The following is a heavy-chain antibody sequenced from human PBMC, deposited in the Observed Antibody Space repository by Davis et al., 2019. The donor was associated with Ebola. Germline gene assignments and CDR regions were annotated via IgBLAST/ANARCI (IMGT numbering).Heavy chain of an antibody. CDR3: TQTVTTFDY. V-gene: IGHV3-73*01. J-gene: IGHJ4*02. CDR1: GFTFGDYA. D-gene: IGHD4-17*01. Sequence: GGSLRLSCPASGFTFGDYAMSWVRQAPGKGLEWVGRIRSKANSYATAYAASVKGRFTISRDDSKNTAYLQMNSLKTEDTAVYYCTQTVTTFDYWGQGTLVTVSS. CDR2: IRSKANSYAT.